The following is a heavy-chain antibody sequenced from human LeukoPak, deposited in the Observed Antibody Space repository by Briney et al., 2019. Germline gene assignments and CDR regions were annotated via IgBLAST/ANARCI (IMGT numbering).Heavy chain of an antibody. J-gene: IGHJ4*02. D-gene: IGHD3-22*01. Sequence: SVKVSCKASGGTFSSYAISWVRQAPGQGLEWMGGIIPIFGTANYAQKFQGRVTITTDESTSTAYMELSSLRSEDTAVYYCARGGPPATYYYDSSGYLLDYWGQGTLVTVSS. CDR3: ARGGPPATYYYDSSGYLLDY. V-gene: IGHV1-69*05. CDR1: GGTFSSYA. CDR2: IIPIFGTA.